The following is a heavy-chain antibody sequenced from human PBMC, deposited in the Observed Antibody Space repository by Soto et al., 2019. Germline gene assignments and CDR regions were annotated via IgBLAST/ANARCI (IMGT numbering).Heavy chain of an antibody. CDR2: ISAYNGNT. CDR3: ARSYNWNYGREYYYGMDV. CDR1: GYTFTSYG. Sequence: GASVKVSCKASGYTFTSYGISWVRQAPGQGLEWMGWISAYNGNTNYAQKLQGRVTMTTDTSTSTAYMELRSLRSDDTAVYYCARSYNWNYGREYYYGMDVWGQGTTVTVSS. V-gene: IGHV1-18*01. J-gene: IGHJ6*02. D-gene: IGHD1-7*01.